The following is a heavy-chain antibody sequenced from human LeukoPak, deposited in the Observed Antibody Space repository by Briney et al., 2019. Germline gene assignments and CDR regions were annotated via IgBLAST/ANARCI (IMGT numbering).Heavy chain of an antibody. CDR2: INPNSGGT. J-gene: IGHJ6*03. CDR3: VRESGYKGDFTPENYYYYYMDV. D-gene: IGHD1-14*01. Sequence: ASVKVSCKAPGYTFTGYYMHWVRQAPGQGLEWVGWINPNSGGTNYAQKFQGRVTMTRDTSISTAYMELSRLRSDDTAVYYCVRESGYKGDFTPENYYYYYMDVWGKGTTVTVSS. V-gene: IGHV1-2*02. CDR1: GYTFTGYY.